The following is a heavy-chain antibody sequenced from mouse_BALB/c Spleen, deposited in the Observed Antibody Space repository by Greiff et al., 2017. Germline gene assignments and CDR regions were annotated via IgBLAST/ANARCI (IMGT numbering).Heavy chain of an antibody. V-gene: IGHV1-39*01. CDR1: GYSFTGYN. CDR2: IDPYYGGT. J-gene: IGHJ4*01. D-gene: IGHD2-3*01. Sequence: VQLKESGPELEKPGASVKISCKASGYSFTGYNMNWVKQSNGKSLEWIGNIDPYYGGTSYNQKFKGKATLTVDKSSSTAYMQLKSLTSEDSAVYYCARWGYDGYSHYYAMDYWGQGTSVTVSS. CDR3: ARWGYDGYSHYYAMDY.